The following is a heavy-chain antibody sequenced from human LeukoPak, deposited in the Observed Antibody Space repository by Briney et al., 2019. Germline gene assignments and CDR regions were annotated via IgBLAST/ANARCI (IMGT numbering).Heavy chain of an antibody. CDR2: IRSEANSYAT. J-gene: IGHJ4*02. Sequence: GGSLRLSCAASGFTFSGSAMHWVRQASGKELEWVGRIRSEANSYATAYAASVKGRFTISRDDSKNTAYLQMNSLKTEDTAVYYCTRDWDLSTKQYKYYFDYWGQGTLVTVSS. CDR1: GFTFSGSA. V-gene: IGHV3-73*01. D-gene: IGHD1-1*01. CDR3: TRDWDLSTKQYKYYFDY.